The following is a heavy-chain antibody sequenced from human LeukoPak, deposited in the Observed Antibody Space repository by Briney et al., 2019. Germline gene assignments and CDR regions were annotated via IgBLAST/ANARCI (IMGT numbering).Heavy chain of an antibody. CDR2: INPNSGGT. D-gene: IGHD3-10*01. CDR1: GYTFTGYY. J-gene: IGHJ4*02. V-gene: IGHV1-2*02. CDR3: ARDEVEGYYYGSGSLALYYFDY. Sequence: ASVKVSCKASGYTFTGYYMHWVRQAPGQGLEWMGWINPNSGGTNYAQKFQGRVTMTRDTSISTAYMELSRLRSDDTAVYYCARDEVEGYYYGSGSLALYYFDYWGQGTLVTVSS.